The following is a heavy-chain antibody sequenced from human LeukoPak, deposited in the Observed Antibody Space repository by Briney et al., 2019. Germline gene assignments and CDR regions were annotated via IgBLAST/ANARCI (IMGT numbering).Heavy chain of an antibody. D-gene: IGHD2-8*01. CDR3: SRENGAFSPFGY. CDR2: ISLSGLT. CDR1: GGSISNTNW. Sequence: PSETLSLTCGVSGGSISNTNWWSWVRQPPGQGLEWIGEISLSGLTNYNPSLKSRVTVSLDKSNNHLSLNLTSVTAADTAVYYCSRENGAFSPFGYWGQGTLVTVPS. J-gene: IGHJ4*02. V-gene: IGHV4-4*02.